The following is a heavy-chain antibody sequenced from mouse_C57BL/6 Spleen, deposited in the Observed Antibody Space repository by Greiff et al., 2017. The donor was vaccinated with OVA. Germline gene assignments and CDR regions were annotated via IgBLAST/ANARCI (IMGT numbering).Heavy chain of an antibody. V-gene: IGHV1-69*01. CDR3: ARPPLTGTFAFDY. D-gene: IGHD4-1*01. CDR1: GYTFTSYW. J-gene: IGHJ2*01. CDR2: IDPSDSYT. Sequence: QVQLKQPGAELVMPGASVKLSCKASGYTFTSYWMHWVKQRPGQGLEWIGEIDPSDSYTNYNQKFKGKSTLTVDKSSSTAYMQLSSLTSEDSAVYYCARPPLTGTFAFDYWGQGTTLTVSS.